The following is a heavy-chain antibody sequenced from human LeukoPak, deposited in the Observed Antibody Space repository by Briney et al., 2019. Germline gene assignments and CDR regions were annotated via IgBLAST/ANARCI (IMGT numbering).Heavy chain of an antibody. CDR1: GFTFSSYS. CDR2: ISSSSSYI. V-gene: IGHV3-21*04. CDR3: ARGRGWRYYDSSGYLYDY. Sequence: GGSLRLSCAASGFTFSSYSMNWVRQAPGKGLEWVSSISSSSSYIYYADSVKGRFTISRDNAKNSLYLQMNSLRAEDTAVYYCARGRGWRYYDSSGYLYDYWGQGTLVTVSS. D-gene: IGHD3-22*01. J-gene: IGHJ4*02.